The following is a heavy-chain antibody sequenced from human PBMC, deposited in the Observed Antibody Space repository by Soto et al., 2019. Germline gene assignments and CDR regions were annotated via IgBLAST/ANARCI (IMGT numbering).Heavy chain of an antibody. Sequence: QLQLQESGPGLVKPSETLSLTCTVSGGSISSSSYYWGWIRQPPGKGLEWIGSIYYSGSTYYNPSLKSRVTISVDTSKNQFSLKLSSVTAADTAVYYCARHQGYCSGGSCYSTMRSNWFDPWGQGTLVTVSS. V-gene: IGHV4-39*01. CDR2: IYYSGST. CDR1: GGSISSSSYY. CDR3: ARHQGYCSGGSCYSTMRSNWFDP. J-gene: IGHJ5*02. D-gene: IGHD2-15*01.